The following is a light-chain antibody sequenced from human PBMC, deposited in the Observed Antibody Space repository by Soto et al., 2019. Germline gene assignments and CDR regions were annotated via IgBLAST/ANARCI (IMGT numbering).Light chain of an antibody. V-gene: IGKV1-5*03. CDR2: KAS. CDR1: QTISSW. J-gene: IGKJ4*01. CDR3: QQANSFPLT. Sequence: DIQMTQSPSTLSGSVGDRVTITCRASQTISSWLAWYQQKPGKAPKLLIYKASTLKSGVPSRFSGSGSGTELTLTIRSLQPDDFATYYCQQANSFPLTFGGGTKVDIK.